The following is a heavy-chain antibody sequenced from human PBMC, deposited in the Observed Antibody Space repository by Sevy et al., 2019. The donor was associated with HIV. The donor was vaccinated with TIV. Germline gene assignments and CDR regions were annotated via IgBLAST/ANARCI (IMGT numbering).Heavy chain of an antibody. Sequence: VGSLRLSCAASGFTFSSYSMNWVRQAPGKGLEWVSSISSSNNYIYYADSVKGRFTISRDNAKNSLYLQMNSLRAEDTAVYYCARFGGYFDSRTWGQGTTVTVSS. V-gene: IGHV3-21*06. CDR3: ARFGGYFDSRT. CDR2: ISSSNNYI. J-gene: IGHJ5*02. D-gene: IGHD3-22*01. CDR1: GFTFSSYS.